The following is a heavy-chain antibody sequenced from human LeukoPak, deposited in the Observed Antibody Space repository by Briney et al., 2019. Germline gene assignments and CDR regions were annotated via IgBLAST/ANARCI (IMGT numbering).Heavy chain of an antibody. CDR2: INPNSGGT. CDR3: ASSPRRHYDSSGYYYNWFDP. J-gene: IGHJ5*02. Sequence: ASVKVSCKASGYTFTGYYMHWVRQAPGQGLEWMGWINPNSGGTNYAQKFQGRVTMTRDTSISTAYMELSRLRSDDTAVYYCASSPRRHYDSSGYYYNWFDPWSQGTLVTVSS. V-gene: IGHV1-2*02. D-gene: IGHD3-22*01. CDR1: GYTFTGYY.